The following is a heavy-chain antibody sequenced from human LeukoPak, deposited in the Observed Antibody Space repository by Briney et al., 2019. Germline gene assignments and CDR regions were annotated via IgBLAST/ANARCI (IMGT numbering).Heavy chain of an antibody. V-gene: IGHV1-24*01. CDR1: GYTLTELS. D-gene: IGHD6-13*01. Sequence: ASVKVSCKVSGYTLTELSMHWVRQAPGKGLEWMGGFDPEDGETIYAQKFQGRVTMTEDTSTDTAYMELSSLRSEDTAVYYCATDHIAAAANGYYYMDVWGKGTTVTVSS. J-gene: IGHJ6*03. CDR3: ATDHIAAAANGYYYMDV. CDR2: FDPEDGET.